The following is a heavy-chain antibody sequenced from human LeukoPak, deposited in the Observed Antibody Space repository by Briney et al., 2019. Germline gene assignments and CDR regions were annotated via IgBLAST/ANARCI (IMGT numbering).Heavy chain of an antibody. CDR1: RFSFHSYW. CDR2: IKQEGSEK. CDR3: ARENRDGYNPYNWFDP. Sequence: GGSLRLSCAASRFSFHSYWMSWVRQAPGKGLEWVANIKQEGSEKFYVDSVKGRFTISRDNAKNSLYLQMNSLRAEDTGIYYCARENRDGYNPYNWFDPWGQGTLVTVSS. D-gene: IGHD5-24*01. V-gene: IGHV3-7*01. J-gene: IGHJ5*02.